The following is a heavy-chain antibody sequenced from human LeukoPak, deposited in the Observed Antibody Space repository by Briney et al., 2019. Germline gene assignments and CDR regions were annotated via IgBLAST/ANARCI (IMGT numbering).Heavy chain of an antibody. CDR3: AKDLSAVARIDGDY. Sequence: PGGSLRLSCAASGFTFSSYAMSWVRQAPGKGLEWVSAISGSGGSTYCADSVKGRFTISRDNSKNTLYLQMNSLRAEDTAVYYCAKDLSAVARIDGDYWGQGTLVTVSS. CDR2: ISGSGGST. D-gene: IGHD6-19*01. CDR1: GFTFSSYA. J-gene: IGHJ4*02. V-gene: IGHV3-23*01.